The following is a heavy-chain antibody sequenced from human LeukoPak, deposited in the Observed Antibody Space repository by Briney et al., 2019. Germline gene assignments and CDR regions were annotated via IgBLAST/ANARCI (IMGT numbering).Heavy chain of an antibody. CDR2: IRYDGSNK. J-gene: IGHJ4*02. CDR1: GFTFSTYG. Sequence: PGGSLRLSCGASGFTFSTYGMHWVRQAPGKGLEWVAFIRYDGSNKYYADSVKGRFTISRDNSKNTLYLQMNSLRAEDTAVYYCARDGAVTNGRYFDYWGQGTLVTVSS. D-gene: IGHD4-17*01. CDR3: ARDGAVTNGRYFDY. V-gene: IGHV3-30*02.